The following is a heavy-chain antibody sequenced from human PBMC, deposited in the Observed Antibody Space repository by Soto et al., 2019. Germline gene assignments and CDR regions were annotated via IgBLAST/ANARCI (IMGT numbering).Heavy chain of an antibody. Sequence: GGSLRLSCAASGFTFSSYAMSWVRQAPGKGLEWVSAISGSGGSTYYADSVKGRFTISRDNSKNTLYLQMNSLRAEDTAVYYCAKDWSYDFWSSPPLFDPWGQGTLVTVSS. CDR1: GFTFSSYA. CDR3: AKDWSYDFWSSPPLFDP. D-gene: IGHD3-3*01. V-gene: IGHV3-23*01. CDR2: ISGSGGST. J-gene: IGHJ5*02.